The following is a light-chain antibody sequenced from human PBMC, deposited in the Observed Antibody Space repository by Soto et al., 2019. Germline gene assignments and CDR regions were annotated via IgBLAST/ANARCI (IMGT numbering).Light chain of an antibody. CDR3: QQYDSFPRT. CDR2: KAS. CDR1: QDISRW. J-gene: IGKJ1*01. V-gene: IGKV1-5*03. Sequence: DIQMTHSPSTLSSSVGDRVTITFRASQDISRWLAWYQQKPGKAPNLLIYKASTLESGVPSRFSGSGSGTEFTLTLSSLQPDDSATYYCQQYDSFPRTFGQGTKVDIK.